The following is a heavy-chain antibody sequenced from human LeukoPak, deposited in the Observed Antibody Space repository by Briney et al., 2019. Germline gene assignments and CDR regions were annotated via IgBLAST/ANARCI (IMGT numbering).Heavy chain of an antibody. D-gene: IGHD1-14*01. Sequence: GGSLRLSCAASGFTFSSYAMHWVRQAPGKGLEWVAVISYDGSNKYYADSVKGRFTISRDNSKNTLYLQMNSLRAEDTAVYYCARVTGGSNDYWGQGTLVTVSS. V-gene: IGHV3-30-3*01. CDR1: GFTFSSYA. J-gene: IGHJ4*02. CDR2: ISYDGSNK. CDR3: ARVTGGSNDY.